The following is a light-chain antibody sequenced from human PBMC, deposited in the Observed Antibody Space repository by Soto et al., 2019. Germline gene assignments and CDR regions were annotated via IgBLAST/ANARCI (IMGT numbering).Light chain of an antibody. CDR2: GAS. CDR3: QQYGSSPFT. J-gene: IGKJ3*01. Sequence: EIVLTQSPGTLSLSPGERATLSCRASQSVSSSYLAWYQQKPGQAPRLLIYGASSRATGIPDRFIGSGSGTDFTLTISRLEPKDFAVYYCQQYGSSPFTFGPGTKVDIK. CDR1: QSVSSSY. V-gene: IGKV3-20*01.